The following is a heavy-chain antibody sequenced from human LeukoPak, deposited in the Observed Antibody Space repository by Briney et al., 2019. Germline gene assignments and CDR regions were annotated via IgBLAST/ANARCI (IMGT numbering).Heavy chain of an antibody. V-gene: IGHV6-1*01. CDR3: ARDRRRDSSGYYPRHDAFDI. CDR2: TYYRSKWYN. Sequence: SQTLSLTCAISGDSVSSNSAAWNWIRQSPSRGLEWLGRTYYRSKWYNDYAVSVKSRITINPDTSKNQFSLQLNSVTPEDTALYYCARDRRRDSSGYYPRHDAFDIWGQGTMVTVSS. J-gene: IGHJ3*02. D-gene: IGHD3-22*01. CDR1: GDSVSSNSAA.